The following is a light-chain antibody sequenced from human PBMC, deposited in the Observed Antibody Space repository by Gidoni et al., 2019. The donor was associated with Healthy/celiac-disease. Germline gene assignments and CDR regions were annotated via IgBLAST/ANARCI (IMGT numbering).Light chain of an antibody. V-gene: IGKV3-20*01. CDR2: GTS. J-gene: IGKJ2*01. Sequence: EIVLTQSPGTMSLSPGERATLSCRASQSVSSSYVAWYQQNPGQAPSLLIYGTSSRATDIPDRFSGSGSVTDFTLSISRLEPEDFAVYYCRQYVISPYTFGQGAKLEIK. CDR3: RQYVISPYT. CDR1: QSVSSSY.